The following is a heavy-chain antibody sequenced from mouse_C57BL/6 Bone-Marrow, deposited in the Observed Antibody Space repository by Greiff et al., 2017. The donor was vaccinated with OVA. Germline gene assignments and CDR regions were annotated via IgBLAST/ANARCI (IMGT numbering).Heavy chain of an antibody. J-gene: IGHJ2*01. V-gene: IGHV1-39*01. CDR1: GYSFTDYN. CDR3: ARWEGCEYYFDY. CDR2: IYPNYGTT. D-gene: IGHD4-1*01. Sequence: VQLQQSGPELVKPGASVKISCKASGYSFTDYNMNWVKQSNGKSLEWIGVIYPNYGTTSYNQKFKGKATLTVDQSSSTAYMPLNSLTSEDSAVDYCARWEGCEYYFDYWGQGTTVTVSS.